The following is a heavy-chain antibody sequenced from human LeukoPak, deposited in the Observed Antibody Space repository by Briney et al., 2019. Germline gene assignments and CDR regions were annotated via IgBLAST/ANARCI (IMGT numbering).Heavy chain of an antibody. CDR2: ISGSGGST. V-gene: IGHV3-23*01. CDR3: AKAVNFDWLPNDY. Sequence: GGSLRLSCAASGFTFSSYAMSWVRQAPGKGLEWVSGISGSGGSTYYTDSVKGRFTISRDNFKNTLYLQMNSLRAEDTAVYYCAKAVNFDWLPNDYWGQETLVTVSS. J-gene: IGHJ4*02. CDR1: GFTFSSYA. D-gene: IGHD3-9*01.